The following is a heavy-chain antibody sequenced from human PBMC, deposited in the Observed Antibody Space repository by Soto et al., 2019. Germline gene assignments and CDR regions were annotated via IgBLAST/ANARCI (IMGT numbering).Heavy chain of an antibody. V-gene: IGHV3-23*01. D-gene: IGHD6-19*01. CDR1: GFTFSSYA. CDR3: AKSLSSGWYAEYFQH. CDR2: ISGSGGST. J-gene: IGHJ1*01. Sequence: GGSLRLSCAASGFTFSSYAMSWVRQAPGKGLEWVSAISGSGGSTYYAGSVKGRFTISRDNSKNTLYLQMNSLRAEDASVYYCAKSLSSGWYAEYFQHWGQGTLVTVSS.